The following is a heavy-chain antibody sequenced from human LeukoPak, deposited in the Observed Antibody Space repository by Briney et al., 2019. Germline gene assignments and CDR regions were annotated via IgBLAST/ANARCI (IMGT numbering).Heavy chain of an antibody. V-gene: IGHV4-61*05. CDR3: AGGTYYYFDY. Sequence: SETLSLTCTFSGGSISDTIYYWGWIRQPPGKGLEWIGYVYYSGSAHYNPSLKSRVTISVDTSKNQFSLKLSSVTAADTAVYYCAGGTYYYFDYWGQGTLVTVSS. CDR2: VYYSGSA. J-gene: IGHJ4*02. D-gene: IGHD1-26*01. CDR1: GGSISDTIYY.